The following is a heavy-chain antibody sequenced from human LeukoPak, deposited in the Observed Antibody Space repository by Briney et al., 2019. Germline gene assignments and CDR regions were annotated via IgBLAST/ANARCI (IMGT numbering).Heavy chain of an antibody. Sequence: SETLSLTCTVSGGSISSYYWSWIRQPPGKGLEWIGCIYYSGYTNYKSSLKSRVTISVDMSKNQFSLKLSSVTAADTAVYYCARGGNCSGGSCYSDRGWFDPWGQGTLVTVSS. D-gene: IGHD2-15*01. CDR2: IYYSGYT. CDR3: ARGGNCSGGSCYSDRGWFDP. V-gene: IGHV4-59*01. CDR1: GGSISSYY. J-gene: IGHJ5*02.